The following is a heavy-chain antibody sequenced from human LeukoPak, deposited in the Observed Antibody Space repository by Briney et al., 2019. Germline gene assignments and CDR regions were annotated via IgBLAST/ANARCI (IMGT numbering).Heavy chain of an antibody. Sequence: PGGSLRLSCAASGFTFGSYSMSWVRQAPGQGLEWVSSISTTSSYIYYADSVKGRFTISRDNAKNSLHLQMNSLRDEDTAVYYCARDSFRGVNWFDPWGQGNLVTVSS. D-gene: IGHD3-10*01. CDR2: ISTTSSYI. CDR1: GFTFGSYS. V-gene: IGHV3-21*06. J-gene: IGHJ5*02. CDR3: ARDSFRGVNWFDP.